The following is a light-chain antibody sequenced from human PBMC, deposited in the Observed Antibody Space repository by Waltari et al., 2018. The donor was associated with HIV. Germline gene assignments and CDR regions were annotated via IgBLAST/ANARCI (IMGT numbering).Light chain of an antibody. V-gene: IGLV2-11*01. J-gene: IGLJ3*02. CDR1: SSDVGGYNY. Sequence: QSALTQPRSVSGSPGQSVTISCTGTSSDVGGYNYVSWYQQHPGKAPKLMIYDVNKWPSGVPDRYSGSKSGNTASLTISGLQAEDEANYYCCSYAGSPPWVFGGGTKLTVL. CDR2: DVN. CDR3: CSYAGSPPWV.